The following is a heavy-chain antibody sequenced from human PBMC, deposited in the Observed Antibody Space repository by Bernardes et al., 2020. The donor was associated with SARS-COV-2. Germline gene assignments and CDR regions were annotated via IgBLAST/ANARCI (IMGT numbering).Heavy chain of an antibody. D-gene: IGHD6-6*01. CDR1: GYTFPGYY. CDR2: INPNSGVT. V-gene: IGHV1-2*02. Sequence: ASVKVSCMASGYTFPGYYMHWVRQAPGQGLEWMGWINPNSGVTNYAQKFQGRVTMTRDTSISTAHMELSRLRSDDTAVYYCAREASSSGNCFDYWGQGTLVTVSS. CDR3: AREASSSGNCFDY. J-gene: IGHJ4*02.